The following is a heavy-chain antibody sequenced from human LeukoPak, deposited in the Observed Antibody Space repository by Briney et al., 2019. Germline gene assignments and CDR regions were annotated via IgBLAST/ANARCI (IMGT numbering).Heavy chain of an antibody. D-gene: IGHD6-19*01. V-gene: IGHV4-31*03. CDR3: ARTVAGTLSGLDV. CDR1: GGSISSGGYH. CDR2: IYYSGNT. Sequence: PSETLSLICTVSGGSISSGGYHWSWIRQHPGKGLEWIGYIYYSGNTYYNPSLKSRGTISIDPSKNQFSVKLSSVTAADTAVYYCARTVAGTLSGLDVWGQGTTVSVSS. J-gene: IGHJ6*02.